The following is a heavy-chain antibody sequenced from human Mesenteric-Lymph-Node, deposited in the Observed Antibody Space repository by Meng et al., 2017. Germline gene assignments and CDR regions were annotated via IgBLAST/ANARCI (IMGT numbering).Heavy chain of an antibody. J-gene: IGHJ4*02. CDR2: IKQDGSEK. CDR1: GFTLSNHW. CDR3: ARDIVVVVAATTHHFDY. D-gene: IGHD2-15*01. Sequence: GESLKISCAVSGFTLSNHWMHWVRQAPGKGLEWVANIKQDGSEKYYVDSVKGRFTISRDNAKNSLYLQMNSLRAEDTAVYYCARDIVVVVAATTHHFDYWGQGTLVTVSS. V-gene: IGHV3-7*01.